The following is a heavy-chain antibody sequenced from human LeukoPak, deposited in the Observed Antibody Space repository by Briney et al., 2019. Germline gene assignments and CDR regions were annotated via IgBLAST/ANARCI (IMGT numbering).Heavy chain of an antibody. CDR3: VRDSIIGASSATELQF. CDR2: IKQDGSEK. J-gene: IGHJ1*01. V-gene: IGHV3-7*01. Sequence: GGSLRLSCAASGFTFSSYWMSWVRQAPGKGLEWVANIKQDGSEKYYVDSVKGRFTISRDNAKNSLFLQMNGLRVEDTGVYYCVRDSIIGASSATELQFWGQGSLVTVSS. D-gene: IGHD1-26*01. CDR1: GFTFSSYW.